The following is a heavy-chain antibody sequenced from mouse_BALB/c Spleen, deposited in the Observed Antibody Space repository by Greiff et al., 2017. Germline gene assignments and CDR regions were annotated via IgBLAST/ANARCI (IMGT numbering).Heavy chain of an antibody. D-gene: IGHD2-4*01. CDR1: GFTFSSFG. J-gene: IGHJ4*01. Sequence: EVKLVESGGGLVQPGGSRKLSCAASGFTFSSFGMHWVRQAPEKGLEWVAYISSGSSTIYYADTVKGRFTISRDNPKNTLFLQMSSLRSEDTAMYYCARGRGIRGAMDYWGQGTSVTVSS. CDR3: ARGRGIRGAMDY. V-gene: IGHV5-17*02. CDR2: ISSGSSTI.